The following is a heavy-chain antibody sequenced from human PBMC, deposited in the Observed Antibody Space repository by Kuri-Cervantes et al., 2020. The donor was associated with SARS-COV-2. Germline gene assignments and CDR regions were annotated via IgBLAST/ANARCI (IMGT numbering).Heavy chain of an antibody. CDR3: AKGYYYGSGSYCYGMDV. D-gene: IGHD3-10*01. CDR2: ISWNSGSI. J-gene: IGHJ6*02. CDR1: GFTFDDYA. Sequence: GGSLRPSCAASGFTFDDYAMHWVRQAPGEGLEWVSGISWNSGSIGYADSVKGRFTISRDNAKNSLYLQMNSLRAEDTALYYCAKGYYYGSGSYCYGMDVWGQGTTVTVSS. V-gene: IGHV3-9*01.